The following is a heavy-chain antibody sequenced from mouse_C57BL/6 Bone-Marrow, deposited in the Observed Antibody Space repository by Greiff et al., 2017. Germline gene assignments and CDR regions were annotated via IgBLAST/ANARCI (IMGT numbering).Heavy chain of an antibody. CDR1: GFTFSDYY. D-gene: IGHD4-1*01. Sequence: EVKLMESEGGLVQPGSSMKLSCTASGFTFSDYYMAWVRQVPEKGLEWVANINYDGSSTYYLDSLKSRFIISRDNAKNILYLQMSSLKSEDTATYYCARDRELGYFDYWGQGTTLTVSS. CDR2: INYDGSST. CDR3: ARDRELGYFDY. J-gene: IGHJ2*01. V-gene: IGHV5-16*01.